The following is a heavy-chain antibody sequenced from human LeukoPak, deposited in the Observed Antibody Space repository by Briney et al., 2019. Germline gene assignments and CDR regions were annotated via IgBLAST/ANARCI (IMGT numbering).Heavy chain of an antibody. J-gene: IGHJ3*02. V-gene: IGHV4-39*01. D-gene: IGHD5-24*01. CDR1: GGSISSSTYY. CDR3: ARQRGYNDAFDI. Sequence: SETLSLTCTVSGGSISSSTYYWGWIRQPPGKGLEWIGSIYYSGRTYYNPSLESRVTISVHTSNDQFSLRLSSVTAADTAAYYCARQRGYNDAFDIWGQGTMVTVSS. CDR2: IYYSGRT.